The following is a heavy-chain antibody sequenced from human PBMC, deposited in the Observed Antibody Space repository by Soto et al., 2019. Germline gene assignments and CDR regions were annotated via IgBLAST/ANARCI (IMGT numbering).Heavy chain of an antibody. CDR2: ISGSGGST. Sequence: GGSLRLSCAASGFTFSSYAMIWVRQAPGKGLEWVSAISGSGGSTYYADSVKGRFTISRDNSKNTLYLQMNNLRAEDTAVYYCAKDLGFYYYYGMDVWGQGTTVTVSS. D-gene: IGHD1-26*01. J-gene: IGHJ6*02. CDR3: AKDLGFYYYYGMDV. CDR1: GFTFSSYA. V-gene: IGHV3-23*01.